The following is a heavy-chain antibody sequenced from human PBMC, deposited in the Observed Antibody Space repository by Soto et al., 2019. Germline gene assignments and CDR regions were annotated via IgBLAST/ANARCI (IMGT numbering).Heavy chain of an antibody. CDR2: IGTAGDT. V-gene: IGHV3-13*01. CDR3: ARGHPRSSSGWYYFDY. J-gene: IGHJ4*02. D-gene: IGHD6-19*01. CDR1: GFTFSSYD. Sequence: GESLKISCAASGFTFSSYDMHWVRQATGKGLEWVSAIGTAGDTYYPGSMKGRFTISRENAKNSLYLQMNSLRAGDTAVYYCARGHPRSSSGWYYFDYWGQGTLVTVSS.